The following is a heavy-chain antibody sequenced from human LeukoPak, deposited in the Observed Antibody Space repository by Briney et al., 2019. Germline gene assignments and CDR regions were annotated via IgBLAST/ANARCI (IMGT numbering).Heavy chain of an antibody. CDR1: GGSISSGSYY. CDR3: ARLDCDSFSCYKDFDY. V-gene: IGHV4-61*02. Sequence: TLSLTCTVAGGSISSGSYYWSWIRQPAGKGLEWIGRIYTSGSTNYNPSLKSRVTISVDTPKNQFSLKLSSVTAADTAVYYCARLDCDSFSCYKDFDYWGQGTLVIFSA. CDR2: IYTSGST. J-gene: IGHJ4*02. D-gene: IGHD2-2*02.